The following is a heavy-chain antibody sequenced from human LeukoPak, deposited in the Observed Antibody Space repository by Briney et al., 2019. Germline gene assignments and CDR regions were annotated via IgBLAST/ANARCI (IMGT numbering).Heavy chain of an antibody. J-gene: IGHJ5*02. CDR2: IYYSGST. CDR3: ARQSPSSWYAWFDP. V-gene: IGHV4-39*01. CDR1: GGSISSSSYY. D-gene: IGHD6-13*01. Sequence: SETLSLTCTVSGGSISSSSYYWGWIRQPPGKGLEWIGSIYYSGSTYYNPSLKSRVTISVDTSKNQFSLKLSSVTAADTAVYYCARQSPSSWYAWFDPWGQGTLVTVSS.